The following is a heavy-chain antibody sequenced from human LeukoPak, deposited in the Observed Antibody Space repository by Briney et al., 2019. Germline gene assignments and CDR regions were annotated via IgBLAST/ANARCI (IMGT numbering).Heavy chain of an antibody. V-gene: IGHV3-64*01. Sequence: GGSLRLSCAASGFTFSSYAMHWVRQAPGKGLEYVSGISKNGIRTYYANSVKGRFTISRDNSKNTLYLQMGSLRAEDMAVYYCARNMVRGYEDAFDIWGQGTMVTVSS. CDR2: ISKNGIRT. D-gene: IGHD3-10*01. J-gene: IGHJ3*02. CDR3: ARNMVRGYEDAFDI. CDR1: GFTFSSYA.